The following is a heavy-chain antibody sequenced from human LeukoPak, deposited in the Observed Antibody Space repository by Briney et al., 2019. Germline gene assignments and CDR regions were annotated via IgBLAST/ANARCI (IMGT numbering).Heavy chain of an antibody. D-gene: IGHD3-22*01. CDR3: AREGGYYYDSSGYYFSNWFDP. J-gene: IGHJ5*02. CDR2: ISGSGGST. CDR1: GFTFSSYA. Sequence: TGGSLRLSCAASGFTFSSYAMSWVRQAPGKGLEWVSAISGSGGSTYYADSVKGRFTISRDNSKNTLYLQMNSLRAEDTAVYYCAREGGYYYDSSGYYFSNWFDPWGQGTLVTVSS. V-gene: IGHV3-23*01.